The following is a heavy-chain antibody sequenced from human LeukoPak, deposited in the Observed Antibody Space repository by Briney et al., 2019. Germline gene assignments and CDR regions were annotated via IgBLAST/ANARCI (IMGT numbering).Heavy chain of an antibody. D-gene: IGHD6-19*01. CDR1: GFTFDDYA. Sequence: PGGSLRLSCAASGFTFDDYAMHWVRQAPGKGLEWVSGISWNSGSIGYADSEKGRFTISRDNAKNSLYLQMNSLRAEDTALYYCAKDIASFVSSGFDYWGQGTLVTVSS. CDR3: AKDIASFVSSGFDY. J-gene: IGHJ4*02. CDR2: ISWNSGSI. V-gene: IGHV3-9*01.